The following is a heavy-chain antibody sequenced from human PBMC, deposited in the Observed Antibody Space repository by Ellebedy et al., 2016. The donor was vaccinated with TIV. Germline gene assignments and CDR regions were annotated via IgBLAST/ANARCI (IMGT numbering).Heavy chain of an antibody. CDR3: TNDLLRGIWGGSGRDY. Sequence: SLKISXAASGFTFDDYALHWVRQAPGKGLEWVSGISWRGHYIGYADSVRGRFTISRDNAKSSLYLQMNSLRIEDTAVYYCTNDLLRGIWGGSGRDYWGQGTLVTVSS. J-gene: IGHJ4*02. V-gene: IGHV3-9*01. CDR2: ISWRGHYI. CDR1: GFTFDDYA. D-gene: IGHD7-27*01.